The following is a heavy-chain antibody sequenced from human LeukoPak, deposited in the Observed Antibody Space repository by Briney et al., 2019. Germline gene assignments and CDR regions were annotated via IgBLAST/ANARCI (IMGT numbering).Heavy chain of an antibody. V-gene: IGHV4-34*01. D-gene: IGHD3-22*01. CDR3: ARVYSSGYYYSTLSPAYFDY. J-gene: IGHJ4*02. CDR1: GGSISSYY. Sequence: SETLSLTCTVSGGSISSYYWSWIRQPPVKGLEWVREINHSGSTNYNPSLKSRVTISVDTSKNQFSLKLSSVTAADTAVYYCARVYSSGYYYSTLSPAYFDYWGQGTLVTVSS. CDR2: INHSGST.